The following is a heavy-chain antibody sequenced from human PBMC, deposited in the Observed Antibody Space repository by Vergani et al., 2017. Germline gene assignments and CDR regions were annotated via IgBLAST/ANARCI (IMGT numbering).Heavy chain of an antibody. CDR2: MDYSGST. V-gene: IGHV4-39*01. D-gene: IGHD2-15*01. Sequence: QVQLQESGPGLVKPSETLSLTCTVSGDSVISTDYHWGWIRPPPGKGLEWIGSMDYSGSTSYTPSLESRISISFETPQNQFALRLTSVTAADTAVYYCASKRGACRAAYCHSYDFWGPGTLVGVSS. J-gene: IGHJ4*02. CDR3: ASKRGACRAAYCHSYDF. CDR1: GDSVISTDYH.